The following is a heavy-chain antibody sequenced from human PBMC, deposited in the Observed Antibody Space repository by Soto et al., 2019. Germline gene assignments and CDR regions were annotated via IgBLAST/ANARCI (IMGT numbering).Heavy chain of an antibody. CDR2: ITGYGART. D-gene: IGHD3-22*01. V-gene: IGHV3-23*01. CDR1: GFIFNNYA. CDR3: ARYPLIYDSDWYPNWFGP. J-gene: IGHJ5*02. Sequence: EAQLLESGGGLVQPGGSLRLSCSASGFIFNNYAMSWVRQAPGKGLELVSGITGYGARTYYAESVKGRLTISRDNFMNTLYLQMSPLTSEDTAVSYCARYPLIYDSDWYPNWFGPWSQGTLVTVSS.